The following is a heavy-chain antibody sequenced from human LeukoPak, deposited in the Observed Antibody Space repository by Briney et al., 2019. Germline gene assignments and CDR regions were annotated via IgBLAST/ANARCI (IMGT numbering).Heavy chain of an antibody. CDR1: GFTFNTYG. V-gene: IGHV3-48*01. Sequence: GGSLKLSCAASGFTFNTYGMHWVRQAPGKGLEWVSYISSSSTIYYADSVKGRFTISRDNAKNSLYLQMNSLRAEDTAVYYCAREVYYYDSSGFYYSGGFGYWGQGTLLTVSS. CDR3: AREVYYYDSSGFYYSGGFGY. CDR2: ISSSSTI. J-gene: IGHJ4*02. D-gene: IGHD3-22*01.